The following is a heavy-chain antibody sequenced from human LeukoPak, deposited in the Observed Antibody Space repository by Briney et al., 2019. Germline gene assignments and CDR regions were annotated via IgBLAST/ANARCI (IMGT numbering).Heavy chain of an antibody. D-gene: IGHD3-10*01. CDR1: SGSISSYY. V-gene: IGHV4-4*07. J-gene: IGHJ6*02. CDR2: IYTSEST. Sequence: SETLSLTCTVSSGSISSYYWSWIRQPAGKGLEWIGRIYTSESTNYNPSLKSRVTMSVDTSKNQFSLKLSSVTAADTAVYYCARATPPYGSGSPSLYYYGMDVWGQGTTVTVSS. CDR3: ARATPPYGSGSPSLYYYGMDV.